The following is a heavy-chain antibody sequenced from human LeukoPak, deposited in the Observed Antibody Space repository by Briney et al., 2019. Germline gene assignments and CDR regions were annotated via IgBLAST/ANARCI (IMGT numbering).Heavy chain of an antibody. V-gene: IGHV1-46*01. CDR3: AKQSFPMGYESPCDY. D-gene: IGHD1-1*01. CDR2: INPSGGST. J-gene: IGHJ4*02. Sequence: ASVKVSCKASGYTFTSYYMHWVRQAPGQGLEWMGIINPSGGSTSYAQKFQGRVTMTRDTSTSTVYMELSSLRSEDTAVYYCAKQSFPMGYESPCDYWGQGTLVTVSS. CDR1: GYTFTSYY.